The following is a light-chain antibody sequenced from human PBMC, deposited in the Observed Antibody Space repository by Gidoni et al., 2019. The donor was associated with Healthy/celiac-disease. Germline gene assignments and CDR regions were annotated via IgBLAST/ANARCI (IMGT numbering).Light chain of an antibody. Sequence: DIHMTQSPSSLSSSVGDRVTIPCRASQSISSYLNWYQKKPGKAPKLMIYAASSLKSGVPSRFSGSGAGKDFTLTISSLQPEDVATYYCQQSYSTPRTFGQGTKVEIK. CDR1: QSISSY. CDR3: QQSYSTPRT. CDR2: AAS. V-gene: IGKV1-39*01. J-gene: IGKJ1*01.